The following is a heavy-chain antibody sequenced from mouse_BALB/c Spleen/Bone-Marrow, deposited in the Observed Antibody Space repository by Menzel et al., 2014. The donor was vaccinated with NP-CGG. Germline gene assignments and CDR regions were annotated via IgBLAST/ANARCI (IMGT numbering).Heavy chain of an antibody. CDR2: VDPANGNT. Sequence: VQLQQPGAELVKPGASVKLSCTASGFNIKDTYVHWVKQRPEQGLEWIGRVDPANGNTKYDPKFQGKATITADTSSNTAYLQLSSLTSEDTAVYYCARYRLGTYFDYWGQGTTLTVSS. J-gene: IGHJ2*01. CDR3: ARYRLGTYFDY. V-gene: IGHV14-3*02. CDR1: GFNIKDTY. D-gene: IGHD2-14*01.